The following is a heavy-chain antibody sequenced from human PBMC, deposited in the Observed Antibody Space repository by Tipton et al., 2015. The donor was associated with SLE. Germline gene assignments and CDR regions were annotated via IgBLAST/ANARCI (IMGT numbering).Heavy chain of an antibody. J-gene: IGHJ6*03. CDR3: ARGGLTYGYYYYMDV. CDR2: IYDSGTT. Sequence: TLSLTCTVSGGSFSGYYWNWIRQPPGKGLEWIGYIYDSGTTNFNPSLKSRVIISEDTSKNQFSLKLSSVTAADTAVYYCARGGLTYGYYYYMDVWGKGTTVTVSS. CDR1: GGSFSGYY. D-gene: IGHD2-21*02. V-gene: IGHV4-59*01.